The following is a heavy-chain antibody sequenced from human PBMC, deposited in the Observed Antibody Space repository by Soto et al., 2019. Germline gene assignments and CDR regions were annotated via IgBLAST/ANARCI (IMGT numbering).Heavy chain of an antibody. CDR1: GFTFSTYG. Sequence: EVQLLESGGGLVQPGGSLRLSCAASGFTFSTYGMNWVRQAPGKGLGWVSTISSTDNSGRTYYAYSVQGRFTISRDNSKNKLYLQMNSLTADDTAVYYCAKANRHCSGNNFYYFDYWGQGTLVTVSS. D-gene: IGHD2-15*01. J-gene: IGHJ4*02. CDR2: ISSTDNSGRT. CDR3: AKANRHCSGNNFYYFDY. V-gene: IGHV3-23*01.